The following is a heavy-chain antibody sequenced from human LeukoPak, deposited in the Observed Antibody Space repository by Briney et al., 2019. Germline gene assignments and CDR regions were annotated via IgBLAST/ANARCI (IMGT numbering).Heavy chain of an antibody. J-gene: IGHJ4*02. V-gene: IGHV3-11*04. D-gene: IGHD4-17*01. CDR2: ISSSGSTI. Sequence: NPGGSLRLSCAASGFTFSDYYMSWIRQAPGKGLEWVSYISSSGSTIYYADSVKGRFTISRDNAKNTLYLQMNSLTAEDTAVYYCVRDGKYGDPPFDYWGQGTLVTVSS. CDR3: VRDGKYGDPPFDY. CDR1: GFTFSDYY.